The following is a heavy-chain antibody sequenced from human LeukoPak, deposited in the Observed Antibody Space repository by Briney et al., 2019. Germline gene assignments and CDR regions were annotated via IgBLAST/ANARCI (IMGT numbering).Heavy chain of an antibody. V-gene: IGHV3-64*01. D-gene: IGHD3-22*01. CDR1: GFTFSSYA. CDR3: ARGQDYYDSSGPSTLGY. Sequence: SGGSLRLSCAASGFTFSSYAMHWVRQAPGKGLDYVSAISSNGGSTYYANTVKGRFTISRDNSKNTLYLQMGSLRAEDMAVYYCARGQDYYDSSGPSTLGYWGRGTMVTVSS. CDR2: ISSNGGST. J-gene: IGHJ4*02.